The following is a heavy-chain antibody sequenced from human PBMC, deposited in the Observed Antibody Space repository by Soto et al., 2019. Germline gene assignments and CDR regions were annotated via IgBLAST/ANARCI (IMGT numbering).Heavy chain of an antibody. J-gene: IGHJ4*02. Sequence: QVQLVESGGGVVQPGRSLRLSCAASGFTFSSYGMHWVRQAPGKGLEWVAVIWYDGSNKYYADSVKGRFTISRDKSKNALYLQMNSLRAEDTAVYYCARDAVVITTVASHFDYWGQGTLVTVSS. CDR3: ARDAVVITTVASHFDY. V-gene: IGHV3-33*01. CDR1: GFTFSSYG. CDR2: IWYDGSNK. D-gene: IGHD3-22*01.